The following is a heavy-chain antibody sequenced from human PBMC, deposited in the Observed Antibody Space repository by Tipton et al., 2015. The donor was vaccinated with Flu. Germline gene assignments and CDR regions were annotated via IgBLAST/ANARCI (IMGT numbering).Heavy chain of an antibody. V-gene: IGHV6-1*01. Sequence: LVKPTQTLSLTCAVSGDSVSNNRLAWNWIRQSPSRGLEWLGRTFYRSKWKNDYTKSVESRIAINADTSQNQFALHLTSVTPDDAAVYYGARTRIEVAFDVWGQGTVVILFS. CDR2: TFYRSKWKN. J-gene: IGHJ3*01. CDR1: GDSVSNNRLA. CDR3: ARTRIEVAFDV.